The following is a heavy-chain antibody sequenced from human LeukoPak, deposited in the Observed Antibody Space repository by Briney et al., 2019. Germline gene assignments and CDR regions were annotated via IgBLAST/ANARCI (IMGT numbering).Heavy chain of an antibody. CDR2: MFYSGRT. V-gene: IGHV4-59*08. D-gene: IGHD5-24*01. CDR3: ARHRLEMATSHDAFDL. CDR1: GGSITSHY. Sequence: SETLSLTCTVSGGSITSHYWSWIRQPPGKGLGWIGYMFYSGRTNYNPSLKSRVTISVDTSKKEFSLKLTSVTAADTAVYYCARHRLEMATSHDAFDLWGQGTMVTVSS. J-gene: IGHJ3*01.